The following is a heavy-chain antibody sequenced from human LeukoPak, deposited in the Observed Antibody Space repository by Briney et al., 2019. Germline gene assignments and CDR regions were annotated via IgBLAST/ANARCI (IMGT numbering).Heavy chain of an antibody. V-gene: IGHV4-59*01. CDR3: SSGSTPYGMDV. Sequence: KPSETLSLTCTVSGCSISSYYWSWIRQPPGKGLEWIGYIYYSGSTNYNPSLKSRVTISVDTSKNQFSLKLSSVTAADTAVYYCSSGSTPYGMDVWGQGTTVTVSS. D-gene: IGHD3-10*01. CDR2: IYYSGST. J-gene: IGHJ6*02. CDR1: GCSISSYY.